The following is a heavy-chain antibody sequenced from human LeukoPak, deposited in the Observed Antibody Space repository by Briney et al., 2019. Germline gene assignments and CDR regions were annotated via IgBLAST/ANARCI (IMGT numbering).Heavy chain of an antibody. CDR2: ISSSSSYI. CDR1: GFTFSSYE. J-gene: IGHJ4*02. Sequence: GGSLRLSCAASGFTFSSYEMNWVRQAPGKGLEWVSSISSSSSYIYYADSVKGRFTISRDNAKNSLYLQMNSLRAEDTAVYYCARDRPVVGELLFDYWGQGTLVTVSS. D-gene: IGHD3-10*01. V-gene: IGHV3-21*01. CDR3: ARDRPVVGELLFDY.